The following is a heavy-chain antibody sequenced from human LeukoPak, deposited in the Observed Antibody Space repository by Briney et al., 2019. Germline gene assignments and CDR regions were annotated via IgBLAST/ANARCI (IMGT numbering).Heavy chain of an antibody. CDR3: AKGMVSSWRKYYYYMDV. Sequence: GGSLRLSCAASGFTLSTYAMSWVRQAPGKGLEWVSSISGSGGSTYCSDSVKGRFTISRDNSKNTLFLQMNSLRAEDTAVFYCAKGMVSSWRKYYYYMDVWGKGTTVTVSS. CDR1: GFTLSTYA. V-gene: IGHV3-23*01. D-gene: IGHD6-13*01. CDR2: ISGSGGST. J-gene: IGHJ6*03.